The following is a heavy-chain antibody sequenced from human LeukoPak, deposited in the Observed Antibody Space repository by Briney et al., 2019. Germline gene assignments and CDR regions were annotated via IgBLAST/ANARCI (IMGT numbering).Heavy chain of an antibody. CDR1: GFTFSSYS. Sequence: PGGSLRLSCAASGFTFSSYSMNWVRQAPGEGVEWVSYISSSSRTIYYADSVKGRFTISRDNAKNSLYLQMNSRRAEDTAVYYCARSWNYAPLIDYWGQGTLVTVSS. CDR2: ISSSSRTI. CDR3: ARSWNYAPLIDY. J-gene: IGHJ4*02. D-gene: IGHD1-7*01. V-gene: IGHV3-48*01.